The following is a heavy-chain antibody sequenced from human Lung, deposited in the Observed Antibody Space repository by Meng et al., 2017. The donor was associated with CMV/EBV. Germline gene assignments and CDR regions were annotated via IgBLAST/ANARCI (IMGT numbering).Heavy chain of an antibody. CDR2: INPNSGGT. Sequence: ASVXVSXXASGYTFTDYYMHWVRQAPGQGLEWMGWINPNSGGTNYAQKFHDRVTMTRDTSISTAYMELRRLTSDDSAVYYCATLPPVAARYYYNGFDVWGQGTTVTVSS. CDR3: ATLPPVAARYYYNGFDV. V-gene: IGHV1-2*02. CDR1: GYTFTDYY. D-gene: IGHD6-19*01. J-gene: IGHJ6*02.